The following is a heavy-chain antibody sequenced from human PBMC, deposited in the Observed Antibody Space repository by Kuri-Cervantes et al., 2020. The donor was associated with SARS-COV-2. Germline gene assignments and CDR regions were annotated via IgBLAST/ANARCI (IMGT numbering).Heavy chain of an antibody. CDR3: ARGARKKLINIVLMVYARDYDMDV. CDR2: IIPIFGTA. J-gene: IGHJ6*02. Sequence: SVKVSCKASGGTFSSYAISWVRQAPGQGLEWMGGIIPIFGTANYAQKFQGRVTITADKSTSTAYMELSSLRSEDTAVYYCARGARKKLINIVLMVYARDYDMDVWGQGTTVTVSS. CDR1: GGTFSSYA. V-gene: IGHV1-69*06. D-gene: IGHD2-8*01.